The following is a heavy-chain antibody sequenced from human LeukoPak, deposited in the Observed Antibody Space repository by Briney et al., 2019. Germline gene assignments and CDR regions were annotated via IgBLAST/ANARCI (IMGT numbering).Heavy chain of an antibody. J-gene: IGHJ4*02. V-gene: IGHV3-74*01. CDR3: ARDASSGYYHTPIYYFDY. Sequence: GGSLRLSCAACGFNFSSYWMHWARQAPGKGLVWVSRINSDGSSTSYADSVKGRFTISRDNAKNTLYLQMNSLRAEDTAVYYCARDASSGYYHTPIYYFDYWGQGTLLTVSS. CDR1: GFNFSSYW. D-gene: IGHD3-22*01. CDR2: INSDGSST.